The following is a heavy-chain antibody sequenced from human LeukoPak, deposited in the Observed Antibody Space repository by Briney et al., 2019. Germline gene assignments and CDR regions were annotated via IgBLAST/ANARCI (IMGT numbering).Heavy chain of an antibody. CDR1: GGSISSYY. J-gene: IGHJ4*02. Sequence: SETLSLTCTVSGGSISSYYWSWIRQPPGTGPEWIGYNYYSGSTNYNPSLKSQVTISVDTSKNQFSLKLSSVTAADTAVYYCARATPGYSSVDYWGQGTLVTVSS. CDR3: ARATPGYSSVDY. CDR2: NYYSGST. D-gene: IGHD6-25*01. V-gene: IGHV4-59*01.